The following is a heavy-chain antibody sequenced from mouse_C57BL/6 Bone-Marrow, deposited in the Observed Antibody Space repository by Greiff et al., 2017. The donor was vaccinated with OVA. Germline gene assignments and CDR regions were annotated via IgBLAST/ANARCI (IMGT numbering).Heavy chain of an antibody. V-gene: IGHV1-64*01. Sequence: QVQLQQPGAELVKPGASVKLSCKASGYTFTSYWMHWVKQRPGQGLEWIGMIHPNSGSTNYNEKFRSKATLTVDKSSSTAYMQLSSLTSEDSAVYYCAREAMITYYFDYWGQGTTLTVSS. CDR2: IHPNSGST. D-gene: IGHD2-4*01. CDR3: AREAMITYYFDY. CDR1: GYTFTSYW. J-gene: IGHJ2*01.